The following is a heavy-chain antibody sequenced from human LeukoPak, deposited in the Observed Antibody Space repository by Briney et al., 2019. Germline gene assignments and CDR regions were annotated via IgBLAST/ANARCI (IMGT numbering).Heavy chain of an antibody. CDR1: GFTVSSNY. CDR2: IFSGGNT. D-gene: IGHD6-6*01. Sequence: GGSLRLSCTASGFTVSSNYMSWVRQAPGEGLEWVSLIFSGGNTYYADSVKGRFTISRHNSGNTLYLQMNSLRAEDTAVYYCARDRSIASDYWGQGTLVTVSS. J-gene: IGHJ4*02. V-gene: IGHV3-53*01. CDR3: ARDRSIASDY.